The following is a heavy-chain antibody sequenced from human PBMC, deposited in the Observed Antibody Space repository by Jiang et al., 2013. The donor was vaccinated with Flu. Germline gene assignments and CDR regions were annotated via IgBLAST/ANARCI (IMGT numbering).Heavy chain of an antibody. CDR3: ARGAGGSGGSFDP. Sequence: GLVKPSQTLPLTCAVSGGSISSGGYSWSWIRQPPGKGLEWIGYIYHSGSTYYNPSLKSRVTISVDRSKNQFSLKLSSVTAADTAVYYCARGAGGSGGSFDPWGQGTLVTVSS. CDR2: IYHSGST. V-gene: IGHV4-30-2*01. D-gene: IGHD3-10*01. J-gene: IGHJ5*02. CDR1: GGSISSGGYS.